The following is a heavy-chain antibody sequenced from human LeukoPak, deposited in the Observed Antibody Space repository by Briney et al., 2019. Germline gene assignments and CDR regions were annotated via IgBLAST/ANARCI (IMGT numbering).Heavy chain of an antibody. CDR3: ARGRGRYSGAAFDI. J-gene: IGHJ3*02. CDR1: GYRFTCYW. V-gene: IGHV5-51*01. Sequence: GESLKISCKGSGYRFTCYWLGRVRQMAGKVLELMGFIYPGDSDTRYSPSFQGQVTISGDKSMNTAYLQWSSLKASDTAMYYCARGRGRYSGAAFDIWGQGTMVTVSS. CDR2: IYPGDSDT. D-gene: IGHD1-26*01.